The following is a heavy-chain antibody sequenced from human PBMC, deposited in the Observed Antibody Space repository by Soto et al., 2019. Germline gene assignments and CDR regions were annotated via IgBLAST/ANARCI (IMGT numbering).Heavy chain of an antibody. J-gene: IGHJ4*02. D-gene: IGHD3-3*01. CDR2: IYYSGST. CDR3: ARGSKRNTIFGVVKAPQFDY. V-gene: IGHV4-31*03. Sequence: PSETLSLTCTVSGGSITSGGYYWSWIRQHPGKGLEWIGYIYYSGSTYHNPSLKSRVTISVDTSKNQFSLKLSSVTAADTAVYYCARGSKRNTIFGVVKAPQFDYSGQGTLVTVSS. CDR1: GGSITSGGYY.